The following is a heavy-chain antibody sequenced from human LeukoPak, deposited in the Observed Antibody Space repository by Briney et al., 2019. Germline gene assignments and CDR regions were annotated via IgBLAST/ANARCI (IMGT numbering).Heavy chain of an antibody. Sequence: ASVKVSCKASGYTFTSYYMHWVRQAPGQGLEWMGIINPSGGSTSYAQKFQGRVTMTRDTSTSTVYMELSSLRSEDTAVYYCAKGTQPSDYGSHFDYWGQGTLVTVSS. CDR1: GYTFTSYY. D-gene: IGHD3-10*01. V-gene: IGHV1-46*01. J-gene: IGHJ4*02. CDR3: AKGTQPSDYGSHFDY. CDR2: INPSGGST.